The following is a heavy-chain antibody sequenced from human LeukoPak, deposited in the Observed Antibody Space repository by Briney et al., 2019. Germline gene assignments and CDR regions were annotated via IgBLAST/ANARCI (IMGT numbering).Heavy chain of an antibody. J-gene: IGHJ4*02. D-gene: IGHD3-9*01. CDR2: ITGSGDST. CDR3: AKWGDYDILTGYYLPDC. Sequence: GASLRLSCAASGFIFSNYAMSWVRQAPGKGLEWVSAITGSGDSTYYADSVKGRFTISRDNSKNTLYVEMNTLRAEDTAVYYCAKWGDYDILTGYYLPDCWGQGTLVTVSS. CDR1: GFIFSNYA. V-gene: IGHV3-23*01.